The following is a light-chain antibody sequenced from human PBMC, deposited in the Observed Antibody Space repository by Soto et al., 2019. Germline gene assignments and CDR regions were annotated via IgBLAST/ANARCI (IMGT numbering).Light chain of an antibody. Sequence: DIQMTQSPSTLSASVGDRVTITCRASQSISTWLAWYQQKPGKAPKLLIYDASSLQSGVPSRFSGHGSGTDFTLTIRSLHPDDFATYYCQQYNSYTTFGQGPKVHIK. CDR2: DAS. J-gene: IGKJ2*01. V-gene: IGKV1-5*01. CDR3: QQYNSYTT. CDR1: QSISTW.